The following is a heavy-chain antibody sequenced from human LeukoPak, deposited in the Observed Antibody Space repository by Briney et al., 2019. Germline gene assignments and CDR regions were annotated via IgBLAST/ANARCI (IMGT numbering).Heavy chain of an antibody. D-gene: IGHD4-17*01. J-gene: IGHJ4*02. V-gene: IGHV4-59*08. CDR3: ARHGSDYGRFDS. Sequence: SETLSLTCAVSGGSINPYYWSWIRQPPGKGLEWLGYIYYSGSINYNPSLKSRVTISLDTSKNQFSLKLSSVTAADTAVYYCARHGSDYGRFDSWGRGTLVTVSS. CDR2: IYYSGSI. CDR1: GGSINPYY.